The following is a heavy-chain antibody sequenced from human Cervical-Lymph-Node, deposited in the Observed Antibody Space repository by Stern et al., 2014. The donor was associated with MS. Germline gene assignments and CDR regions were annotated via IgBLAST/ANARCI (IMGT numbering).Heavy chain of an antibody. CDR2: ISYDGRDK. CDR1: GFVFRRYA. J-gene: IGHJ4*02. Sequence: QVQLVESGGGVVQPGRSLRLSCAASGFVFRRYALHWVRQAPGKGLEWVSLISYDGRDKAYTDSVKSLFTVSRDNSNNTVDLEMNSLRLEDTAVYYCAKGGSGSYLDWGQGSLVTVSS. V-gene: IGHV3-30*04. CDR3: AKGGSGSYLD. D-gene: IGHD1-26*01.